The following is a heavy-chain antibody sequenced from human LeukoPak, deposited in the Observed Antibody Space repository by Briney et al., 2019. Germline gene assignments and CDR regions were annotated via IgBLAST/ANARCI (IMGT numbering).Heavy chain of an antibody. D-gene: IGHD7-27*01. CDR3: ARGVLGMTYFDY. CDR2: IYPGDSDT. V-gene: IGHV5-51*01. J-gene: IGHJ4*02. Sequence: GESLKISCKGSGYSFISYWIGRVRQLPAKGLEGMGIIYPGDSDTRYSPSFQGQVTIAADKSISTAYLQWSSLKASDTAMYYCARGVLGMTYFDYWGQGTLVTVSS. CDR1: GYSFISYW.